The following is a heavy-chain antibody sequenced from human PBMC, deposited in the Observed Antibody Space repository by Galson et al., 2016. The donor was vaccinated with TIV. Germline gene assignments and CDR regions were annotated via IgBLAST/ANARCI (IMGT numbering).Heavy chain of an antibody. Sequence: SLRLSCAASGLSVSINYLTWVRQAPGKGLEWVSLISDGGKTYYSDSVKGRFTVSRDNSRNTVYLQMNGLRADDTAVYYCARERVVDAYFYYYYYGLDVWGQGTAVTVSS. CDR1: GLSVSINY. CDR3: ARERVVDAYFYYYYYGLDV. J-gene: IGHJ6*02. V-gene: IGHV3-66*02. D-gene: IGHD3-16*01. CDR2: ISDGGKT.